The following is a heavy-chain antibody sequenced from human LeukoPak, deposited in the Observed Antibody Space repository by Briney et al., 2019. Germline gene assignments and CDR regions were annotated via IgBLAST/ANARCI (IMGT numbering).Heavy chain of an antibody. D-gene: IGHD2-15*01. CDR1: GGSISSYY. J-gene: IGHJ4*02. CDR3: AREKSPDYCSGGSCYFDY. V-gene: IGHV4-59*01. CDR2: IYYSGNT. Sequence: PSETLSLTCTVSGGSISSYYWSWIRQPPGKGLEWIGYIYYSGNTNYNPSLKSRVTISVDTSKNQFSLKLSSVTAADTAVYYCAREKSPDYCSGGSCYFDYWGQGTLVTVSS.